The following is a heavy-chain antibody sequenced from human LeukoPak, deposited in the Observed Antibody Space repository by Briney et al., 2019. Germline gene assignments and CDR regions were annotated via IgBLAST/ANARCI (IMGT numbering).Heavy chain of an antibody. V-gene: IGHV1-24*01. D-gene: IGHD3-9*01. CDR2: FDPEDGET. Sequence: ASVKLSRKVSGYTRTELSMHWVRQAPGKGLEWMGGFDPEDGETIYAQKFQGRVTMTEDTSTDTAYMELSSLRSEDTAVYYCAPTRYDAFDIWGQGTMVTVSS. CDR3: APTRYDAFDI. J-gene: IGHJ3*02. CDR1: GYTRTELS.